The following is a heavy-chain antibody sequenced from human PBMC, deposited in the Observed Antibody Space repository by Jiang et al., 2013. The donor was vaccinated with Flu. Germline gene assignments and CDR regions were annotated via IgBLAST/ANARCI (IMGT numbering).Heavy chain of an antibody. D-gene: IGHD1-7*01. J-gene: IGHJ4*02. CDR2: INPSGGST. V-gene: IGHV1-46*01. Sequence: EWMGIINPSGGSTSYAQKFQGRVTMTRDTSTSTVYMELSSLRSEDTAVYYCASNTGTTDYWGQGTLVTVSS. CDR3: ASNTGTTDY.